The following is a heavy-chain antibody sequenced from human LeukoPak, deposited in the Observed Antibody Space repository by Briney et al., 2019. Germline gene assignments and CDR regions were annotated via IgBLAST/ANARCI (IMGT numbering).Heavy chain of an antibody. Sequence: GRSLRLSCAASGFTFSSYGMHWVRQAPGKGLEWVAVISYDGGNKYYADSVKGRFTISRDNSKNTLYLQMNSLRAEDTAVYYCAKYSGGLDPWGQGTLVTVSS. CDR3: AKYSGGLDP. CDR1: GFTFSSYG. CDR2: ISYDGGNK. V-gene: IGHV3-30*18. D-gene: IGHD3-10*01. J-gene: IGHJ5*02.